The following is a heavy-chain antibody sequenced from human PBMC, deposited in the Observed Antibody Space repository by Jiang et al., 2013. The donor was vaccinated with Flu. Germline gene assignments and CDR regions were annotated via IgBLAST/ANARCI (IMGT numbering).Heavy chain of an antibody. CDR1: GDSISSGDYY. J-gene: IGHJ4*02. V-gene: IGHV4-31*03. Sequence: PGLVKPSQTLSLTCSVSGDSISSGDYYWIWIRQDPGKGLEWIGHVFYTGGTFYNPSLKSRVTISIDTSKNQSFLKLSSVTTADTAVYYCARGPCHYETIGYYGVDCWGQGTLVTVSS. CDR3: ARGPCHYETIGYYGVDC. CDR2: VFYTGGT. D-gene: IGHD3-22*01.